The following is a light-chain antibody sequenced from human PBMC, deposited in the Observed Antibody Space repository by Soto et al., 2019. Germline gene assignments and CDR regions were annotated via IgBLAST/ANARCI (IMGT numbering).Light chain of an antibody. CDR1: QSVNNY. CDR3: QQRRVWPLT. V-gene: IGKV3-11*01. CDR2: DSS. J-gene: IGKJ4*01. Sequence: VLTQSPAILSLSPGERATLSCRASQSVNNYLAWYQQRPGQPPRLLIYDSSNRATGIPDRFSASGSGTDFTLTISSREPEDFAVYYCQQRRVWPLTFGGGTKVEIK.